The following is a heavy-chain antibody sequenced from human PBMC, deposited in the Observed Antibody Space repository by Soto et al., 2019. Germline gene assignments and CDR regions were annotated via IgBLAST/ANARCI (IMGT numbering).Heavy chain of an antibody. CDR2: ISAYNGNT. CDR1: GYTFTSYG. Sequence: ASVKVSCKASGYTFTSYGISWVRQAPGQGLEWMGWISAYNGNTNYAQKLQGRVTMTTDTSTSTAYMELRSLRSDDTAVYYCARLAVAGSYYYYGIDVRAQRTTVTGSS. J-gene: IGHJ6*02. CDR3: ARLAVAGSYYYYGIDV. V-gene: IGHV1-18*01. D-gene: IGHD6-19*01.